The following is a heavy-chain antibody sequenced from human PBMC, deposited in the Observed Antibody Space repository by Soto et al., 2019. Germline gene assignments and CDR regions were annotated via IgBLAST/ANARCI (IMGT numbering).Heavy chain of an antibody. CDR2: ISSSGVNT. Sequence: PGGSLRLSCVASGFTFISYAMSWVLQAPWKGLEWVSAISSSGVNTYNADSVKGRFTISRDNSKKMLYLQMNSLRVEDTAVYYCAKGGYYFDSSGYFYFWGLGTLVTVAS. V-gene: IGHV3-23*01. D-gene: IGHD3-22*01. CDR3: AKGGYYFDSSGYFYF. J-gene: IGHJ4*02. CDR1: GFTFISYA.